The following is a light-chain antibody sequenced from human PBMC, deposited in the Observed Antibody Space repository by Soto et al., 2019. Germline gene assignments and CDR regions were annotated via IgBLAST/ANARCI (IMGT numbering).Light chain of an antibody. J-gene: IGKJ5*01. CDR2: DAS. CDR1: QSVSSN. CDR3: QEYHGSPVT. V-gene: IGKV3-15*01. Sequence: EIVMTQSPATLSVSPGERATLSCRASQSVSSNLAWYQQKPGQAPRLLIYDASTRATGVPARISGSGSGTDFTLTIARLESEDFAVYYCQEYHGSPVTFGLGTRLEIK.